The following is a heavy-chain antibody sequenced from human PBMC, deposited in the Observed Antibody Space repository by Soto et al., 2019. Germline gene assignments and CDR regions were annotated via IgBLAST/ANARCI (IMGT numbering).Heavy chain of an antibody. CDR2: ISPDGGRT. Sequence: GXSVNFSCKASVYSFTTYYIHWVRQAPGQGLEWMGIISPDGGRTSDAQKFQGRVTMTRDTSTSTVYMELSSLRSEDTAVYYCATRDPGHYWGQGTLVTVSS. D-gene: IGHD3-10*01. V-gene: IGHV1-46*01. CDR1: VYSFTTYY. CDR3: ATRDPGHY. J-gene: IGHJ1*01.